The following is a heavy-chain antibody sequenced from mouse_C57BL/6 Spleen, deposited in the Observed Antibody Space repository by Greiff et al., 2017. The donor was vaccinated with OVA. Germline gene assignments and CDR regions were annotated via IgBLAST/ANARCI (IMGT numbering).Heavy chain of an antibody. CDR1: GFTFSDYY. D-gene: IGHD2-5*01. V-gene: IGHV5-16*01. CDR2: INYDGSST. Sequence: EVQVVESEGGLVQPGSSMKLSCTASGFTFSDYYMAWVRQVPEKGLEWVANINYDGSSTYYLDSLKSRFIISRDNAKNILYLQMSSLKSEDTATYYCAREENYSNYGFAYWGQGTLVTVSA. J-gene: IGHJ3*01. CDR3: AREENYSNYGFAY.